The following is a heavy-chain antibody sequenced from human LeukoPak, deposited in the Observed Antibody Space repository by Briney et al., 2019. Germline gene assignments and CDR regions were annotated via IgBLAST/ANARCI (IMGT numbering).Heavy chain of an antibody. CDR1: GGSISSGGYY. V-gene: IGHV4-31*03. D-gene: IGHD3-22*01. CDR2: IFYSGST. Sequence: SETLSLTCTVSGGSISSGGYYWSWIRQHPGKGLEWIGYIFYSGSTYYNPSLKSRVTISVDTSKNQFSLKLSSVTAADTAVYYCARVVMPGYCDSSGENWGQGTLVTVSS. J-gene: IGHJ4*02. CDR3: ARVVMPGYCDSSGEN.